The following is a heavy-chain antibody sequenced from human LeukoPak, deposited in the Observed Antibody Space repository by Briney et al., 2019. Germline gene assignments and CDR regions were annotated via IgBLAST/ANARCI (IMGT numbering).Heavy chain of an antibody. CDR3: ASGTAFDY. V-gene: IGHV6-1*01. CDR1: GDSVSSNTAA. D-gene: IGHD1-26*01. Sequence: SQTLSLTCAISGDSVSSNTAAWNWIRQSPWRGLGWLGRTYYRSKWINDYAVSVKSRITINPDTSKNQFSLQLSSVTPDDTGVYYCASGTAFDYWGQGTLVTVSS. J-gene: IGHJ4*02. CDR2: TYYRSKWIN.